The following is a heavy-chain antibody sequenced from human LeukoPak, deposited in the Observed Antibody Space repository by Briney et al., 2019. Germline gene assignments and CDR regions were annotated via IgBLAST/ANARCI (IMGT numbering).Heavy chain of an antibody. Sequence: GGSLRLSCAASGFTFSNAWMSWVRQAPGKGLEWVGRIKSKTDGGTTDYAAPVKGRFTISRDNSKNTLYLQMNSLRSDDTAVYYCAREYNWNYAGAFDIWGQGTMVTVSS. D-gene: IGHD1-7*01. V-gene: IGHV3-15*01. CDR1: GFTFSNAW. CDR3: AREYNWNYAGAFDI. CDR2: IKSKTDGGTT. J-gene: IGHJ3*02.